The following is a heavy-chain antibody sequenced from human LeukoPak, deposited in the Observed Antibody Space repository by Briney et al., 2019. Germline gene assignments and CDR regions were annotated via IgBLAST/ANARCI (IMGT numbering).Heavy chain of an antibody. CDR1: GFPFNNYW. CDR3: ARVGYSSSSFDH. J-gene: IGHJ4*02. Sequence: GGSLRLSCAVSGFPFNNYWMSWVRQAPGKGLEWVANINQDGSVKYYVDTMKGRFTISRDNAQKSLFLQMNSLRADDTAVYYCARVGYSSSSFDHWGQGTVVTVSS. V-gene: IGHV3-7*01. D-gene: IGHD6-6*01. CDR2: INQDGSVK.